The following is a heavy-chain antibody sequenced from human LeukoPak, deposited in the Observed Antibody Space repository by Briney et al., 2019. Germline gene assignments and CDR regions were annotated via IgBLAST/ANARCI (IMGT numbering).Heavy chain of an antibody. CDR3: AREKVEMATITSLYYYYYYMDV. CDR1: GFIFSSFE. D-gene: IGHD5-24*01. CDR2: IKQDGSEK. J-gene: IGHJ6*03. V-gene: IGHV3-7*01. Sequence: GGSLRLSCAASGFIFSSFEMNWVRQAPGKGLEWVANIKQDGSEKYYVDSVQGRFTISRDNAKNSLYLQMNSLRAEDTAVYYCAREKVEMATITSLYYYYYYMDVWGKGTTVTVSS.